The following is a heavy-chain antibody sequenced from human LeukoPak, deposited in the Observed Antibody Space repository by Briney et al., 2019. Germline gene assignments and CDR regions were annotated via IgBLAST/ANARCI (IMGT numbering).Heavy chain of an antibody. J-gene: IGHJ4*02. CDR3: ARAPLRTYYFDY. CDR2: ISSSSSYI. V-gene: IGHV3-21*01. Sequence: GGSLRLSCAASGFTFSSYSMNWVRQAPGKGLEWVSSISSSSSYIYYADSVKGRFTISRDNAKNSLYLQMNSLRAEDTAEYCCARAPLRTYYFDYWGQGTLVTVSS. CDR1: GFTFSSYS.